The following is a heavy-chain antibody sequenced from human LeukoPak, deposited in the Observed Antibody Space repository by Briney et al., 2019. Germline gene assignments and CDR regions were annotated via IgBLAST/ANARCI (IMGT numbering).Heavy chain of an antibody. CDR1: GYTFTSYG. Sequence: ASVKVSCKAPGYTFTSYGISWVRQAPGQGLEWMGWISAYNGNTNYAQKLQGRVTMTTDTSTSTAYMELRSLRSDDTAVYYCARDILVSDESWFDPWGQGTLVTVSS. J-gene: IGHJ5*02. V-gene: IGHV1-18*01. CDR2: ISAYNGNT. D-gene: IGHD2-21*01. CDR3: ARDILVSDESWFDP.